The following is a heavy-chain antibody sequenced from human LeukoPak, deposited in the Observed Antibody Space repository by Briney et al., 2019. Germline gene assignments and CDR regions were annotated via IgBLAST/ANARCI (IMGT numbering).Heavy chain of an antibody. D-gene: IGHD6-19*01. CDR1: GFTFSSYA. J-gene: IGHJ4*02. V-gene: IGHV3-23*01. Sequence: PGGSLRLSCAASGFTFSSYAMSWVRQAPGKGLEWVSAISGSGGSTYYADSVKGRFTISRDNSKNTLYLQMNSLRAEDTAVYYCVKARYSSGWYGSPFDYWGQGTLVTVSS. CDR3: VKARYSSGWYGSPFDY. CDR2: ISGSGGST.